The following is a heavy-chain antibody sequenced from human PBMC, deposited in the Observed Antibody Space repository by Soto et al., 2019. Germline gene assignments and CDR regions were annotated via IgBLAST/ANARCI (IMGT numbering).Heavy chain of an antibody. Sequence: PGGSLRLSCAASGFTFEGYGMSWVRQVPGKGLEWVAVISYDGSNKYYAESVKGRFTISRDNSKNTLYLQMNSLRAEDTAVYYCARDLISDSYGSGTYYYWGQGTLVTVSS. D-gene: IGHD3-10*01. CDR3: ARDLISDSYGSGTYYY. V-gene: IGHV3-30*03. CDR1: GFTFEGYG. CDR2: ISYDGSNK. J-gene: IGHJ4*02.